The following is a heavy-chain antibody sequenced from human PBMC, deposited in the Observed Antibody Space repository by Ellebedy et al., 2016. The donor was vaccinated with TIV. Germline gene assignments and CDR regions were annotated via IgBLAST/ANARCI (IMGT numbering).Heavy chain of an antibody. Sequence: GESLKISCAASGFTFGSYAMSWVRQAPGKGLEWVSAISGSGGSTYYADSVKGRFTISRDNSKNTLYLQMNSLRAEDTAVYYCAKDQYCSSTSCKYYFDYWGQGTLVTVSS. V-gene: IGHV3-23*01. D-gene: IGHD2-2*01. CDR2: ISGSGGST. CDR1: GFTFGSYA. J-gene: IGHJ4*02. CDR3: AKDQYCSSTSCKYYFDY.